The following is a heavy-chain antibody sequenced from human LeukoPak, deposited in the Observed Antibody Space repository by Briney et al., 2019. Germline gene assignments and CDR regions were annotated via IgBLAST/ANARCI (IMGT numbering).Heavy chain of an antibody. J-gene: IGHJ4*02. CDR1: GFTFSSYG. V-gene: IGHV3-33*01. CDR2: IWYDGSNK. CDR3: ARDVRDSSGWYYFDY. Sequence: PGGSLRLSCAASGFTFSSYGMNWVRRAPGKGLEWVAVIWYDGSNKYYADSVKGRFTISRDNSKNTLYLQMNSLRAEDTAVYYCARDVRDSSGWYYFDYWGQGTLVTVSS. D-gene: IGHD6-19*01.